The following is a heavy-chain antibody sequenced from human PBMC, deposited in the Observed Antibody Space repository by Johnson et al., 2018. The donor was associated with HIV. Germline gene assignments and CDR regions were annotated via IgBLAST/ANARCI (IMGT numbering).Heavy chain of an antibody. CDR3: ARDPRSWYDDAFDI. D-gene: IGHD6-13*01. Sequence: VQLMESGGGVVRPGGSLRLSCAASGFTLDDYGMSWVSQAPGKGLEWVSGINWSGGNTDYADSVKGRFTISRDNAKNSLYLQMNSLRAEDTALYYCARDPRSWYDDAFDIWGQGTMVTVSS. J-gene: IGHJ3*02. V-gene: IGHV3-20*04. CDR2: INWSGGNT. CDR1: GFTLDDYG.